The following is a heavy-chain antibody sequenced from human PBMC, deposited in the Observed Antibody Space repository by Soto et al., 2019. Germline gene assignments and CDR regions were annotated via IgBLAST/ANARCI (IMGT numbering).Heavy chain of an antibody. Sequence: LSLSCAASGFTFIGDGMHWVRQAPGKGLEWVAVIWYDGSNKYYADSVKGRFTISRDNSKNTLYLQMNSLRAEDTAVYYCAKDTYLNDAFDIWGQGTMGTVSS. CDR3: AKDTYLNDAFDI. V-gene: IGHV3-33*06. CDR2: IWYDGSNK. J-gene: IGHJ3*02. D-gene: IGHD2-21*01. CDR1: GFTFIGDG.